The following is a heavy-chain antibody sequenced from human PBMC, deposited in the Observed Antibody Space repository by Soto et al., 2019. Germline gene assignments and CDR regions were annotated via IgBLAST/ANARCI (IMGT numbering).Heavy chain of an antibody. J-gene: IGHJ4*02. V-gene: IGHV3-30*18. D-gene: IGHD3-22*01. CDR2: ISYDGSNK. CDR1: GFTFSTYS. CDR3: AKGKLTYYYDSSGYYFDY. Sequence: GSLRLSCAASGFTFSTYSMNWVRQAPGKGLEWVAVISYDGSNKYYADSVKGRFTISRDNSKNTLYLQMNSLRAEDTAVYYCAKGKLTYYYDSSGYYFDYWGQGTLVTVSS.